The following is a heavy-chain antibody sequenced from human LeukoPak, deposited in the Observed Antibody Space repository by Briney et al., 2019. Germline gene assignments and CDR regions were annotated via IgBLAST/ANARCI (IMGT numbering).Heavy chain of an antibody. V-gene: IGHV4-59*01. Sequence: PSETLSLTCSVSGDSIISYYWNWLRQSPGKGLEWIGNIHHFGRTEYNSSLRSRVTMFLDSSKNQFSLKLTSVTPTDTAVYYCARGLWTQPGLVPLNYWGQGILVTVSS. CDR2: IHHFGRT. CDR1: GDSIISYY. D-gene: IGHD5-18*01. J-gene: IGHJ4*02. CDR3: ARGLWTQPGLVPLNY.